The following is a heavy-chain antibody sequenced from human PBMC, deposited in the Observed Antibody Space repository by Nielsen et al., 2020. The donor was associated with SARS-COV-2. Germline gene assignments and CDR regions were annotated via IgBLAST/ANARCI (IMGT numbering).Heavy chain of an antibody. CDR3: ARLGGQSWNFDY. CDR2: IKQDGSEK. Sequence: GESLKISCATSGFTFSNHWMSWVRQAPGKGLEWVANIKQDGSEKYYVDSVKGRFTISRDNAKNSLYLQMNSLRAEDTAVYYCARLGGQSWNFDYWGQGTLVTVSS. D-gene: IGHD6-13*01. CDR1: GFTFSNHW. V-gene: IGHV3-7*05. J-gene: IGHJ4*02.